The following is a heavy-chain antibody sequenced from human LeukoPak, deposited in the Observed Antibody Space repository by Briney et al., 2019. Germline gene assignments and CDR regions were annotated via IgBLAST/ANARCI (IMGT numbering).Heavy chain of an antibody. V-gene: IGHV3-23*01. CDR1: GLTFSSYA. J-gene: IGHJ4*02. CDR2: ISGSGGST. CDR3: AKGMNTAMVPFDY. Sequence: GGSLRLSCAASGLTFSSYAMSWVRQAPGKGLEWVSAISGSGGSTYYADSVKGRFTISRDNSKNTLYLQMNSLRVEDTAVYYCAKGMNTAMVPFDYWGQGTLVTVSS. D-gene: IGHD5-18*01.